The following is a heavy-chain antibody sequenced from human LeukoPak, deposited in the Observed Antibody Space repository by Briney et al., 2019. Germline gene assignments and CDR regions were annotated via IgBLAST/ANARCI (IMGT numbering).Heavy chain of an antibody. CDR1: GFTFSSYD. Sequence: GGSLRLSCAASGFTFSSYDMPWVRQATGKGLEWVSAIGTAGDTYYPGSVKGRFTISRENAKNSFYLQMNSLGAGDTAVYYCARATSSGLFDYWGQGSLVTVSS. D-gene: IGHD6-19*01. CDR3: ARATSSGLFDY. CDR2: IGTAGDT. J-gene: IGHJ4*02. V-gene: IGHV3-13*01.